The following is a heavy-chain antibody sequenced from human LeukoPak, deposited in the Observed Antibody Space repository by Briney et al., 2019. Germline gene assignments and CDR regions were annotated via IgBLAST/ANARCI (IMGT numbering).Heavy chain of an antibody. J-gene: IGHJ4*02. D-gene: IGHD3-3*01. Sequence: ASVKVSCKASGGTFSSYAISWVRQAPGQGLEWMGGIIPIFGTANYAQKFQGRVTITADKSTSTAYMELSSLRSEDTAVYYCAYLPYYDFWSGYSRFDYWGQGTLVTVSS. CDR1: GGTFSSYA. CDR2: IIPIFGTA. CDR3: AYLPYYDFWSGYSRFDY. V-gene: IGHV1-69*06.